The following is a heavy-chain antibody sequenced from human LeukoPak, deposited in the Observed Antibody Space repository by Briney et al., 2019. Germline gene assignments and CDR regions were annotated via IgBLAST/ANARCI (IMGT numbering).Heavy chain of an antibody. V-gene: IGHV1-69*01. Sequence: SVKVSRTASGTTYNTYAFSWGRQAPGHGREWRGGIIPRGGSADYPQGFQGRVTITADEFTSTAYMELSSLRSEDTAVYYCAGAQQQRGGNTYYNMDVWGEGTTVTVSS. CDR2: IIPRGGSA. J-gene: IGHJ6*03. D-gene: IGHD6-13*01. CDR1: GTTYNTYA. CDR3: AGAQQQRGGNTYYNMDV.